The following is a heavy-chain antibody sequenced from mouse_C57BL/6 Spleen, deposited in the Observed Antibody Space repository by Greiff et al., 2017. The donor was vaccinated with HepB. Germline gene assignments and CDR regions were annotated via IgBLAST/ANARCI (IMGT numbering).Heavy chain of an antibody. J-gene: IGHJ2*01. CDR2: ISSGGSYT. Sequence: EVQRVESGGDLVKPGGSLKLSCAASGFTFSSYGMSWVRQTPDKRLEWVATISSGGSYTYYPDSVKGRFTISRDNAKNTLYLQMSSLKSEDTAMYYCARQGITTVVDTYFDYWGQGTTLTVSS. V-gene: IGHV5-6*01. D-gene: IGHD1-1*01. CDR3: ARQGITTVVDTYFDY. CDR1: GFTFSSYG.